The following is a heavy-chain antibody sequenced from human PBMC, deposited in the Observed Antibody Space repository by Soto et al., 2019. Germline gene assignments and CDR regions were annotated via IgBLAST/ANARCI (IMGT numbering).Heavy chain of an antibody. CDR3: AYSTGWYRHDV. V-gene: IGHV4-4*02. Sequence: QVQLQESGPGLVKPSGTLSLTCAVSGDSISNSRWWTWVRQPPGKGLEWIGDIFYSGDTNYNPSLKSRVFISVDKSQNQFSLKVSSVTAAATAVYYCAYSTGWYRHDVWGQGTLVTVSS. CDR2: IFYSGDT. J-gene: IGHJ3*01. D-gene: IGHD6-19*01. CDR1: GDSISNSRW.